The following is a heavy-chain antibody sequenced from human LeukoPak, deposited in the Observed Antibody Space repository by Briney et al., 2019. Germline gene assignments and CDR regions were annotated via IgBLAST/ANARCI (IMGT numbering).Heavy chain of an antibody. D-gene: IGHD5-18*01. CDR1: GFTFNTFD. Sequence: PGGSLRLSCAASGFTFNTFDMSWARQAPGKGLEWVSVLLGRGQSYYADSVQGRFTISRDNSKNTLYLQLNSLRAEDTAIYYCVKGGWLDYWGQGVQVIVSS. V-gene: IGHV3-23*01. CDR3: VKGGWLDY. CDR2: LLGRGQS. J-gene: IGHJ4*02.